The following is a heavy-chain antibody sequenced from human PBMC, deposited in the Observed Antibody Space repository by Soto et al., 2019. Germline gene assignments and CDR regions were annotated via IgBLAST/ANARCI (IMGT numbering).Heavy chain of an antibody. D-gene: IGHD7-27*01. CDR3: ARTSVNWGSRGLVDY. V-gene: IGHV2-5*02. Sequence: QITLKESGPTLVKPTQTLTLTCTFSGFSLSTAGVGVGWSRQPPGKALEGLAFLYWDDDKRYRPSLKSRLTITKDNSKNQVLLTMTNMDPVDTATYYCARTSVNWGSRGLVDYWGQGTLVTVAS. CDR2: LYWDDDK. CDR1: GFSLSTAGVG. J-gene: IGHJ4*02.